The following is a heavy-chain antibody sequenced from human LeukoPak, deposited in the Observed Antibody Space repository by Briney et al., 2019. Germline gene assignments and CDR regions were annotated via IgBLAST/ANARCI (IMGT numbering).Heavy chain of an antibody. CDR2: IKSNTDGGTT. J-gene: IGHJ4*02. CDR3: TTAAESWLQPDY. Sequence: GGSLRLSCAASGFTFSNVGVSWVRQAPGKGLEWVGRIKSNTDGGTTHYAVPVKGRFTISRYDSKNTLYLQMNSLKTEDTALYYCTTAAESWLQPDYWGQGTRVTVSS. V-gene: IGHV3-15*01. CDR1: GFTFSNVG. D-gene: IGHD5-24*01.